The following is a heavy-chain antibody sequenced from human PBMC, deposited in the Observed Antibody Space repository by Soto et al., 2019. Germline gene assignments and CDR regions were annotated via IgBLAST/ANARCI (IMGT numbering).Heavy chain of an antibody. V-gene: IGHV4-34*01. CDR2: INHSGST. D-gene: IGHD3-9*01. CDR1: GGSFSGYY. Sequence: SETLSLTCAVYGGSFSGYYWSWIRQSPGKGLEWIGEINHSGSTNYNPSLESRVTISVDTSKNQFSLRLRSVTAADTAVYFCARVRTEYDGLDYWGQGTLVTVSS. CDR3: ARVRTEYDGLDY. J-gene: IGHJ4*02.